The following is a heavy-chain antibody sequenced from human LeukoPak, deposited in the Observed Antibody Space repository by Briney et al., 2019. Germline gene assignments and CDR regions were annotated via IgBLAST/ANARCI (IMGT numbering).Heavy chain of an antibody. D-gene: IGHD6-6*01. V-gene: IGHV1-46*01. CDR1: GGTFSSYA. CDR3: AREGGSSSSDWFDY. Sequence: ASVKVSCKASGGTFSSYAISWVRQAPGQGLEWMGIINPSGGSTSYAQKFQGRVTMTRDTSTSTVYMELSSLRSEDTAVYYCAREGGSSSSDWFDYWGQGTLVTVSS. CDR2: INPSGGST. J-gene: IGHJ4*02.